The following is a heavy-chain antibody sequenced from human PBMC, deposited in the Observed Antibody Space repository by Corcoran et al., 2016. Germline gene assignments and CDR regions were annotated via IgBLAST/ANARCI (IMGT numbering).Heavy chain of an antibody. CDR3: ARGGATYYYDSSGYYFGEFDY. D-gene: IGHD3-22*01. V-gene: IGHV4-34*01. CDR1: GGSFSGYY. CDR2: INHSGST. Sequence: QVQLQQWGAGLLKPSETLSLTCAVYGGSFSGYYWSWIRQPPGQGLEWIGEINHSGSTNYNPSLKSRVTISVDTSKNQFSLKLSSVTAADTAVYYCARGGATYYYDSSGYYFGEFDYWGQGTLVTVSS. J-gene: IGHJ4*02.